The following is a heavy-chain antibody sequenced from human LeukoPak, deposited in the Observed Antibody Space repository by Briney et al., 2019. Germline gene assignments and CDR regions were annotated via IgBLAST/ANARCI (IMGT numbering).Heavy chain of an antibody. CDR2: VYYTGST. Sequence: SETLSLTCTVSGGSISSSSFYWTWIRQPPGKGLEWIGSVYYTGSTYHNPSLKSRVTISLDTSKNQFSLKLTSVTAVDTAVYYCARGVSDQNWGQGTLVTVSS. CDR3: ARGVSDQN. CDR1: GGSISSSSFY. J-gene: IGHJ4*02. V-gene: IGHV4-39*07.